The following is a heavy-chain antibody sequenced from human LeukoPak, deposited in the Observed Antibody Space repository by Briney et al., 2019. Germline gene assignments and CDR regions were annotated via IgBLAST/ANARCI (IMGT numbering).Heavy chain of an antibody. J-gene: IGHJ4*02. D-gene: IGHD6-19*01. CDR3: ARYNSGWNDY. CDR2: ISSTSSLI. Sequence: GGSLRLSCATSGFSFTDYPMNWVRQAPGKGLEWVSSISSTSSLIWYADSLKGRFTISRDNAKNSLYLQMDSLRAEDTAIYYCARYNSGWNDYWGQGTLVTVSS. CDR1: GFSFTDYP. V-gene: IGHV3-21*01.